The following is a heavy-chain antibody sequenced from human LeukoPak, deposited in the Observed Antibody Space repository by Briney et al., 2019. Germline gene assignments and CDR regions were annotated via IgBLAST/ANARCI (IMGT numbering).Heavy chain of an antibody. CDR3: ASCWTGTTNYYYYYMDV. J-gene: IGHJ6*03. CDR2: IIPIFGTA. CDR1: GGTFSSYA. D-gene: IGHD1-1*01. Sequence: ASVKVSCKASGGTFSSYAISWVRQAPGPGLEWMGGIIPIFGTANYAQKFQGRVTITADESTSTAYMELSSLRSEDTAVYYCASCWTGTTNYYYYYMDVWGKGTTVTVSS. V-gene: IGHV1-69*13.